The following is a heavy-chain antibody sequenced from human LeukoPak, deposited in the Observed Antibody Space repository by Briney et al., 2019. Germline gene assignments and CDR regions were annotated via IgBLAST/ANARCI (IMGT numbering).Heavy chain of an antibody. CDR2: INPNSGGT. J-gene: IGHJ5*02. Sequence: ASVKVSCKASGYTFTDYYMHWVRQAPGQGLESMGWINPNSGGTNYAQKFQGRVTMTRDTSIITAYMDLSRLRSDDTAVYYCARGRFVVVPAATEFDPWGQGTLVTVSS. CDR1: GYTFTDYY. CDR3: ARGRFVVVPAATEFDP. D-gene: IGHD2-2*01. V-gene: IGHV1-2*02.